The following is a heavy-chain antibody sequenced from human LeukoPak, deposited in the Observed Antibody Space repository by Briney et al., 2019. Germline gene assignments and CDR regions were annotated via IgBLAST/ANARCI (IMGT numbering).Heavy chain of an antibody. J-gene: IGHJ5*02. CDR2: MNPNSGNT. D-gene: IGHD3-22*01. CDR1: GYTFTSYD. Sequence: ASVKVSCKASGYTFTSYDINWVRQATGQGLEWMGWMNPNSGNTGYAQKFQGGVTMTRNTSISTAYMELSSLTSEDTAVYYCARMYYYDSSGRNWFDPWGQGSLVTVSS. V-gene: IGHV1-8*01. CDR3: ARMYYYDSSGRNWFDP.